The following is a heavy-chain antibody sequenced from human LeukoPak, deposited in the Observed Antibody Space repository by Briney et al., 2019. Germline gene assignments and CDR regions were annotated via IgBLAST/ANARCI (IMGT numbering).Heavy chain of an antibody. J-gene: IGHJ3*02. CDR3: GRGGSYYNEAFDI. Sequence: GGSLRLSCAASGFTLSRYSMNWVRQPPGKGLEWVSYISSSSSTKYYADSVKGRFIISRDNAKKSLYLQMHSLRAEDTAVYYCGRGGSYYNEAFDIWGQGTMVIVSS. D-gene: IGHD1-26*01. CDR2: ISSSSSTK. V-gene: IGHV3-48*01. CDR1: GFTLSRYS.